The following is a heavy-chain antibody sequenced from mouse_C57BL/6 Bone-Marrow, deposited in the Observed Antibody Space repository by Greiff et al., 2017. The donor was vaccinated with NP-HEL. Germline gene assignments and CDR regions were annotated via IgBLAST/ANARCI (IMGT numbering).Heavy chain of an antibody. D-gene: IGHD3-2*02. CDR3: AETAQATMDY. J-gene: IGHJ4*01. CDR1: GYSITSGYY. CDR2: ISYDGSN. Sequence: VQLQQSGPGLVKPSQSLSLTCSVTGYSITSGYYWNWIRQFPGNKLEWMGYISYDGSNNYNPSLKNRISITRDTSKNQFFLKLNSVTTEDTATYYCAETAQATMDYWGQGTSVTVSS. V-gene: IGHV3-6*01.